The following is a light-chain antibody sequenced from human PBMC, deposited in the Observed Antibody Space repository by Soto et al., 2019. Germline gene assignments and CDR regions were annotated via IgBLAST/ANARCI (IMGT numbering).Light chain of an antibody. CDR3: CSYAGSYTWV. Sequence: QSVLTQPRSVSGSPGQSVTISCTGTSSDVGGYNYVSWYQQHPDKAPKLVIYDVSKRPSGVPDRFSGSKSGNTASLTISGLQAEDEADYYCCSYAGSYTWVFGGGTKLT. CDR2: DVS. J-gene: IGLJ3*02. CDR1: SSDVGGYNY. V-gene: IGLV2-11*01.